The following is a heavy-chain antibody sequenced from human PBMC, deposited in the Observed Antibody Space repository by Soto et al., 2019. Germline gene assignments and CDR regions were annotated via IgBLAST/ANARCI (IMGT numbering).Heavy chain of an antibody. Sequence: XVKGSCKAAVGTFSNYAISWMRQAPGQGLEWMGWINAYNGNTNYAQKLQGRVTMTTDTSTSTAYMELRSLRSDDTAVYYCARDPVAGTYFDYWGQGTLVT. D-gene: IGHD6-19*01. CDR2: INAYNGNT. CDR1: VGTFSNYA. V-gene: IGHV1-18*01. CDR3: ARDPVAGTYFDY. J-gene: IGHJ4*02.